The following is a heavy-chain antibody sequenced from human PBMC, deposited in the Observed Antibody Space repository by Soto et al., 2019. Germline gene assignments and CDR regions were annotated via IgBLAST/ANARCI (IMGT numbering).Heavy chain of an antibody. CDR3: ARWGTTVGLDV. J-gene: IGHJ1*01. D-gene: IGHD1-26*01. Sequence: QVQLVESGGGVVQPGTSLRVSCVGSGFTFRSYVIHWVRQPPGKGLEWVALTSYDGSDKYYDDSVRGRFTISRDNSRNTVDLQMDSLRLEDTALYYCARWGTTVGLDVWGQGTLVSVSS. CDR2: TSYDGSDK. V-gene: IGHV3-30*19. CDR1: GFTFRSYV.